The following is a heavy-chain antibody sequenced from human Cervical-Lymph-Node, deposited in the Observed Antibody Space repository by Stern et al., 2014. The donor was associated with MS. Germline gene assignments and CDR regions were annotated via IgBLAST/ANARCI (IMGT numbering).Heavy chain of an antibody. CDR2: IIPIFDTP. J-gene: IGHJ3*01. CDR3: VLPSKVTTAAFDV. D-gene: IGHD4-17*01. Sequence: VQLEESGAEVKKPGSSVNVSCKASGGTFTSFSINWVRQVPGHSLEWMGGIIPIFDTPDLAQKFEGRVSITAYSSTSTVYMALNSLRSDDTAVYYCVLPSKVTTAAFDVWGRGTMVTVS. CDR1: GGTFTSFS. V-gene: IGHV1-69*06.